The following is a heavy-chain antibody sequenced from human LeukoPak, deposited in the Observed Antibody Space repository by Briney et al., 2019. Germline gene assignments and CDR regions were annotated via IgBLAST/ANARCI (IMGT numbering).Heavy chain of an antibody. CDR2: ISSSGSTI. CDR3: ARVWEFVNILDYGDYVDY. J-gene: IGHJ4*02. CDR1: GFTFSDYY. V-gene: IGHV3-11*04. D-gene: IGHD4-17*01. Sequence: GGSLRLSCAASGFTFSDYYMSWIRQAPGKGLEWVSYISSSGSTIYYADSVKGRFTISRDHAKNSLYLQMNSLRAEDTAVYYCARVWEFVNILDYGDYVDYWGQGTLVTVSS.